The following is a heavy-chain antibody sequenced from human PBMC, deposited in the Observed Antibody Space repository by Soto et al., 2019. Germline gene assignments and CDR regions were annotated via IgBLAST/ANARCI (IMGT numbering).Heavy chain of an antibody. CDR2: IYYSGST. D-gene: IGHD4-17*01. Sequence: QVQLQESGPGLVKPSETLSLTCIVSGGSINSYYWSWVRQPPGKGLEWIGYIYYSGSTKYNPSLKSRVTISVETSKNQCSLKLRSVTAADTAVYYCARQGFQDTVTFDYWGQGTLVTVSS. V-gene: IGHV4-59*08. CDR3: ARQGFQDTVTFDY. CDR1: GGSINSYY. J-gene: IGHJ4*02.